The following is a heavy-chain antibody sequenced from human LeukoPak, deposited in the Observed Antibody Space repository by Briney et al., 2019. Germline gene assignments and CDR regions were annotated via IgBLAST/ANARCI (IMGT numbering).Heavy chain of an antibody. Sequence: QAGGFLRLSCAASGFTFYSYAMSWVHQTPGKGLEWVSSISCSGTSTYYADSVKGRFTISRDNSKNTVFLQMDSLTAEDTAVYYCAKENRVGYGSGSLSSPFDYWGQGTLVTVSS. CDR2: ISCSGTST. V-gene: IGHV3-23*01. CDR3: AKENRVGYGSGSLSSPFDY. CDR1: GFTFYSYA. J-gene: IGHJ4*02. D-gene: IGHD3-10*01.